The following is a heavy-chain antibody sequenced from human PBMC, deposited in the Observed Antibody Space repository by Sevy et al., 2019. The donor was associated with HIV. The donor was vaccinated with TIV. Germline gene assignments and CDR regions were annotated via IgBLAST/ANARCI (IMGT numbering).Heavy chain of an antibody. V-gene: IGHV3-23*01. CDR3: SNTYRSGVIAY. D-gene: IGHD6-19*01. CDR2: IRGNGGDT. J-gene: IGHJ4*02. CDR1: GFAFSNYA. Sequence: GGSLRLSCDASGFAFSNYAMSWVRQTPGKGLEWVASIRGNGGDTYYADSVKGRFTISRDNFRNTLYLQMKSLRAEDMAVYYCSNTYRSGVIAYWGQGTLVTVSS.